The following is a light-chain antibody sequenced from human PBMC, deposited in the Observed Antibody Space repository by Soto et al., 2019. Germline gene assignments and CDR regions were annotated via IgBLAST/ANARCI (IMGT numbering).Light chain of an antibody. CDR2: GAS. CDR1: QTITRSS. V-gene: IGKV3-20*01. CDR3: QQYVNSPIT. J-gene: IGKJ5*01. Sequence: EIVLTQSPGTLSLSPGDRATLSCRASQTITRSSLAWYQQKPGQGPRLLIFGASIRATGVPDRFSASGSGKDFTLTISSLEPEDFTVYYCQQYVNSPITFGQGTRLEI.